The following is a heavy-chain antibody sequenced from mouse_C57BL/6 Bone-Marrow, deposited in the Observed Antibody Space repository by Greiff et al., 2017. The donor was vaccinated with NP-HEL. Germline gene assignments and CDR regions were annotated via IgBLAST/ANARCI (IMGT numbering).Heavy chain of an antibody. Sequence: EVQRVESGGGLVKPGGSLKLSCAASGFTFSDYGMHWVRQAPEQGLEWVAYLSSGSSTIYYADPERGRFTSSRDNAKNTRFRQMTSLRSEDTAMYYCARLRDRRGFDYWGQGTTLTVSS. V-gene: IGHV5-17*01. CDR3: ARLRDRRGFDY. J-gene: IGHJ2*01. D-gene: IGHD3-3*01. CDR2: LSSGSSTI. CDR1: GFTFSDYG.